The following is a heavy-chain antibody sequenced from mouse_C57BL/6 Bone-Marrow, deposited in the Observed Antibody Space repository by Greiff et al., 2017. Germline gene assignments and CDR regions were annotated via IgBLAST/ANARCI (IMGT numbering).Heavy chain of an antibody. CDR1: GYTFTSYW. CDR3: ASPMDY. Sequence: VQLQQPGAELVMPGASVKLSCKASGYTFTSYWMHWVKQRPGQGLEWIGEIVPSDSYTNYNQKFKGKSTLTVDKSSSTAYMQLSSLTSEDSAVYCCASPMDYWGQGTSVTVSS. V-gene: IGHV1-69*01. J-gene: IGHJ4*01. CDR2: IVPSDSYT.